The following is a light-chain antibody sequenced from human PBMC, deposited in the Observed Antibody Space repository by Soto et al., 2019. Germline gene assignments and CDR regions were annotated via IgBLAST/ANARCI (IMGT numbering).Light chain of an antibody. V-gene: IGKV1-5*03. CDR2: KAS. Sequence: DIHRTQSPSTLSAALVDRVTITCRASQSISSWLAWYQQKPGKAPKLLIYKASSLESGVPSRFSGSGSGTEFTLTISSLQPDDFATYYCQQYNSYSRTFGQGTKVDIK. J-gene: IGKJ1*01. CDR1: QSISSW. CDR3: QQYNSYSRT.